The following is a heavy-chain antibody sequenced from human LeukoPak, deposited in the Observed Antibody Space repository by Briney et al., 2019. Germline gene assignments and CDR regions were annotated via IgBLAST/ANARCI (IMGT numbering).Heavy chain of an antibody. CDR3: ARGAYYYDSSGHDAFDI. CDR1: GFTFTNYD. D-gene: IGHD3-22*01. CDR2: MNPINGNT. V-gene: IGHV1-8*01. Sequence: ASVRVSCKATGFTFTNYDINWVRQATGQGLEWMGWMNPINGNTGYAQKFQGWVTMTRDTSISTAYMELSRLRSDDTAVYYCARGAYYYDSSGHDAFDIWGQGTMVTVSS. J-gene: IGHJ3*02.